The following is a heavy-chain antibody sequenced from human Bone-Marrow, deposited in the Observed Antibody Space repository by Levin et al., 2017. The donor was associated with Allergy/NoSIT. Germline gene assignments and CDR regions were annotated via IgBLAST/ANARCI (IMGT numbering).Heavy chain of an antibody. Sequence: GESLKISCAASGFAFSIYSMHWVRQSPGKGLEWVASLSKDGSNEDYADSVKGRFTVSRDNSGNTLYLQMNNLTPEDTAIYYCAREFGLLLATSFDYWGQGTLVIVSS. CDR1: GFAFSIYS. CDR3: AREFGLLLATSFDY. V-gene: IGHV3-30-3*01. J-gene: IGHJ4*02. CDR2: LSKDGSNE. D-gene: IGHD2/OR15-2a*01.